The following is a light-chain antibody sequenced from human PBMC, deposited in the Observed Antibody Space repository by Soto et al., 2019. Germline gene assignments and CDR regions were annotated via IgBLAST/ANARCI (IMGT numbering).Light chain of an antibody. CDR1: QSVSGN. V-gene: IGKV3-15*01. J-gene: IGKJ3*01. Sequence: IVMTQSAATLSVSPGERATLSCRASQSVSGNLAWYQQKPGQAPRLLIYAASTRATGIPARFSGSGSGTEFTLTISSLQSEDFAVYYCQQYNNWPPITFGPGTKVDIK. CDR3: QQYNNWPPIT. CDR2: AAS.